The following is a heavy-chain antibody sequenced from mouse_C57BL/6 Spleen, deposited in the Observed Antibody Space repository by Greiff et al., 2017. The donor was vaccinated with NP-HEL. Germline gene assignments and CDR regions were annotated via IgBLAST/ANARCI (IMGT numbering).Heavy chain of an antibody. V-gene: IGHV2-5*01. CDR1: GFSLTSYG. CDR3: AIDYYGSSYNAMDY. D-gene: IGHD1-1*01. Sequence: VKLQQSGPGLVQPSQSLSITCTVSGFSLTSYGVHWVRQSPGKGLEWLGVVWRGGSTDYNAAFMSRLSITKDNSKSQVFFKMNSLQADDTAIYYCAIDYYGSSYNAMDYWGQGTSVTVSS. J-gene: IGHJ4*01. CDR2: VWRGGST.